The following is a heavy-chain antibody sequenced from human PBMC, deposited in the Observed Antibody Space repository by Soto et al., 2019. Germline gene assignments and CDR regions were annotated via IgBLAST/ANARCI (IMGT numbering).Heavy chain of an antibody. CDR2: IWHDGSQ. D-gene: IGHD3-22*01. CDR3: ARSLDDSTGYSPFDY. V-gene: IGHV3-33*01. J-gene: IGHJ4*02. CDR1: GFIFSSYG. Sequence: GGSLRLSCVASGFIFSSYGMHWVRQAPGKGLEWVATIWHDGSQYNADSVKGRFTISRDNSKNTLYLQMGSLRAEDTAVYYCARSLDDSTGYSPFDYWGQGTPVTVSS.